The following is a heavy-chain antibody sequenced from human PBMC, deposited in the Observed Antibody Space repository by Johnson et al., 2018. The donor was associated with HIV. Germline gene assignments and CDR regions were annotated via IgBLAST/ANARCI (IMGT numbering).Heavy chain of an antibody. J-gene: IGHJ3*02. Sequence: QVQLVESGGGVVQPGRSLRLSCAASGFTFSSYAMHWVRQAPGKGLEWVAVISYDGSNKYYADSVKGRFTISRDNSKNTQYLQMNSLRAEDTAVYYCARDLGPDGAFDIWGQGTMVTVSS. CDR1: GFTFSSYA. D-gene: IGHD5-24*01. CDR3: ARDLGPDGAFDI. CDR2: ISYDGSNK. V-gene: IGHV3-30*04.